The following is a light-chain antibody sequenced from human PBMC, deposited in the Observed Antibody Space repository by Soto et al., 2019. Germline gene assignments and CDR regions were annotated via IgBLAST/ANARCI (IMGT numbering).Light chain of an antibody. J-gene: IGKJ1*01. CDR1: QSVSSY. Sequence: EIVLTQSPATLSLSPGERATLSCRASQSVSSYLAWYQQKPGQAPRLLIYDASSRATGIPARFSGSGSGIDFTLTISSLEPEDFAVYYCQQRSNWWTFGQGTKVEIK. CDR3: QQRSNWWT. CDR2: DAS. V-gene: IGKV3-11*01.